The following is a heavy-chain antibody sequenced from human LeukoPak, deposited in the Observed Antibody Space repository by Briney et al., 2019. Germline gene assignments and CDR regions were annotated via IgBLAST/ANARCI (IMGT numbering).Heavy chain of an antibody. V-gene: IGHV4-4*07. D-gene: IGHD3-3*02. Sequence: SETLSLTCTVSGGSISSCYWSWIRQPAGKGLEWIGRIYNSGSTNYNPSLKSRVTMSVDTSKKQLSLKLSSVTDADTAVYYCARGGISFLYPWGQGTLVTVSS. CDR2: IYNSGST. CDR1: GGSISSCY. J-gene: IGHJ5*02. CDR3: ARGGISFLYP.